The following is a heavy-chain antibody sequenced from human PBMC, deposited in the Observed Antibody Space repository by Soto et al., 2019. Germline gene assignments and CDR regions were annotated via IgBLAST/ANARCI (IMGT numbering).Heavy chain of an antibody. CDR2: ISAYNGNT. CDR3: ARVLLAEPYYDFWSGYYGGDY. V-gene: IGHV1-18*01. Sequence: ASVKVSCKASGYTFTSYGISWVRQAPGQGLEWMGWISAYNGNTNYAQKRQGRVTMTTDTSTSTAYMELRSLRSDDTAVYYCARVLLAEPYYDFWSGYYGGDYWGQGTLVTVSS. D-gene: IGHD3-3*01. CDR1: GYTFTSYG. J-gene: IGHJ4*02.